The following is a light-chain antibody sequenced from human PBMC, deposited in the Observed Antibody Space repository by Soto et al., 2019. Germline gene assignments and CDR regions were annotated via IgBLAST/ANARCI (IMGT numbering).Light chain of an antibody. CDR1: QSITTY. J-gene: IGKJ2*02. CDR2: AAS. CDR3: QQSYTTPCT. V-gene: IGKV1-39*01. Sequence: DIQMTQSPSSLSASVGDRVTISSRTSQSITTYLNWYQQKPGRAPQLLIYAASNLQSGVPSRFSGSGSGTDFTLTISSLQPEDFASYYCQQSYTTPCTFGQGTKLEIK.